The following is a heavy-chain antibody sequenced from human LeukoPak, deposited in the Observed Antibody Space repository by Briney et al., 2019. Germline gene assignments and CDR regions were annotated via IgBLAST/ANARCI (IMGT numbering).Heavy chain of an antibody. Sequence: PGGSLRLSCAASGFTVSSNYMSWVRQAPGKGLEWVSVIYTGGTTYYADSVKDRFTVSRDNSKNTLYLQMNSLRAEDTAVYYCARFKDGYNRFDSWGQGTLVTVSS. CDR1: GFTVSSNY. CDR3: ARFKDGYNRFDS. CDR2: IYTGGTT. V-gene: IGHV3-66*01. D-gene: IGHD5-24*01. J-gene: IGHJ4*02.